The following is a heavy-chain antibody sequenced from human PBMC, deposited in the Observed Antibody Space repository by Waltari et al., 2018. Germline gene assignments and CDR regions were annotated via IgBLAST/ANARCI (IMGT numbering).Heavy chain of an antibody. CDR2: IYPGDSDT. CDR3: ARQGPGEWLFSSSYYYYGMDV. Sequence: EVQLVQSGAEVKKPGESLKISCKGSGYSFTSYWIGWVRQMPGKGLEWMGIIYPGDSDTRYSPSVQGQVTISADKSISTAYLQWSSLKASDTAMYYCARQGPGEWLFSSSYYYYGMDVWGQGTTVTVSS. J-gene: IGHJ6*02. D-gene: IGHD3-3*01. CDR1: GYSFTSYW. V-gene: IGHV5-51*01.